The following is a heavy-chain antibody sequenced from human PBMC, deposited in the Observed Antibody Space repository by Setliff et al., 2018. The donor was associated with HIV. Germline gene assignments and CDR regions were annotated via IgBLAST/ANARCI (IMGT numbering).Heavy chain of an antibody. CDR1: GGFISSDY. V-gene: IGHV4-59*01. Sequence: PSETLSLTCSVSGGFISSDYWSWIRQPPGKGLEWIGYIYYSGSTNYNPSLKSRVTISVDTSKKQFSLRVKSVTAADTAMYYCGFGEYKGAFDIWGQGTMVTVSS. CDR3: GFGEYKGAFDI. CDR2: IYYSGST. D-gene: IGHD3-10*01. J-gene: IGHJ3*02.